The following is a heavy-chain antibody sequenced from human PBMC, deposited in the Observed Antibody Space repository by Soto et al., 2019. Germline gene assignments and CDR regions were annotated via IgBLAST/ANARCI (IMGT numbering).Heavy chain of an antibody. D-gene: IGHD2-8*02. CDR3: ARGGSYWARRNYFDY. CDR1: GGTFSSYA. Sequence: QVQLVQSGAEAKKPGSSVKVSCKTSGGTFSSYAISWVRQAPGQGLEWMGGIVPLFRTTNYAQKFQGRVTITADTSTYTVYMELSGLRSGDTAVYYCARGGSYWARRNYFDYWGQGTLVTVSS. J-gene: IGHJ4*02. V-gene: IGHV1-69*06. CDR2: IVPLFRTT.